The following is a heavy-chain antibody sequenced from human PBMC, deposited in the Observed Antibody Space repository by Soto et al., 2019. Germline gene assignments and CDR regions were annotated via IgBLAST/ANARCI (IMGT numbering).Heavy chain of an antibody. CDR3: GRDRDYYDADY. Sequence: EVQLVESGGDLVQPGGSLRLSCAASGFTFSGYWMGWVRQAPGKGLEWVASIMKDGGEKKYVDSVRGRFTSSRDNVQNSLFLQMDSLRVEDTAVYYCGRDRDYYDADYWGQGTLVTVSS. V-gene: IGHV3-7*01. D-gene: IGHD3-22*01. CDR2: IMKDGGEK. J-gene: IGHJ4*01. CDR1: GFTFSGYW.